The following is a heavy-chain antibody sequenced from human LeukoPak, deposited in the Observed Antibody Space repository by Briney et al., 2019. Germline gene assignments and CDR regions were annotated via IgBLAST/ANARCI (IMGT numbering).Heavy chain of an antibody. CDR3: ARSGGDVDY. J-gene: IGHJ4*02. Sequence: SGPALVKPTQTLTLTRTFSGFSLSTSGMCVSSIRQPPGKSLEWLARIDWDDDKYYSTSLKTRLTISKDTSKNQVVLTMTNMDPVDTATYYCARSGGDVDYWGQGTLVTVSS. CDR2: IDWDDDK. V-gene: IGHV2-70*11. CDR1: GFSLSTSGMC. D-gene: IGHD2-21*02.